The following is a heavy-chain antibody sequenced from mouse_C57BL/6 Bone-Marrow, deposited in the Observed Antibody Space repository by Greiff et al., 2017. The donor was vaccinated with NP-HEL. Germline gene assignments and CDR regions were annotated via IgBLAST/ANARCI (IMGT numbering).Heavy chain of an antibody. D-gene: IGHD4-1*01. Sequence: EVQLVESGGDLVKPGGSLKLSCAASGFTFSSYGMSWVRQTPDKRLEWVATISSGGSYTYYPDSVKGRFTISRDNAKNTLYLQMSSLKSEDTAMYYCARQGELGLFAYWGRGTLVTVTA. CDR1: GFTFSSYG. V-gene: IGHV5-6*01. CDR2: ISSGGSYT. CDR3: ARQGELGLFAY. J-gene: IGHJ3*01.